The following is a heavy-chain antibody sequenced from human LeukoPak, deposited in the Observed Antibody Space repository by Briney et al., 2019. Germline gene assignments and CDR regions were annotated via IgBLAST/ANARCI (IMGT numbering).Heavy chain of an antibody. CDR1: GFTFSSYE. CDR2: ISNSRHNV. J-gene: IGHJ4*02. CDR3: ARDQGKYSHGQLDY. Sequence: GGSLRLSCAASGFTFSSYEMTWVRQAPGKGLEYISYISNSRHNVYYADSVKGRFTISRDNAKSSLYLQVDSLRAEDTAVYYCARDQGKYSHGQLDYWGQGILVTVSA. V-gene: IGHV3-48*03. D-gene: IGHD5-18*01.